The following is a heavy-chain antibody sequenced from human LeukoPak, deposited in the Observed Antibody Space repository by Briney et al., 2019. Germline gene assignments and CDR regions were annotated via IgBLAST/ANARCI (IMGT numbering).Heavy chain of an antibody. CDR2: ISYDGSNK. J-gene: IGHJ4*02. Sequence: GGSLRLSCAASGFTFSSYAMHWVRQAPGKGLEWVAVISYDGSNKYYADSVKGRFTISRDNSKNTLFLQMNSLRAEDTAVYYCAKGVDYCSGGSCPADYWGPGTLVTVSS. D-gene: IGHD2-15*01. V-gene: IGHV3-30*04. CDR3: AKGVDYCSGGSCPADY. CDR1: GFTFSSYA.